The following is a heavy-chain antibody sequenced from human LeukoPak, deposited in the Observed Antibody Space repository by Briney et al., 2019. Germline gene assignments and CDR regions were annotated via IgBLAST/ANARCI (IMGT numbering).Heavy chain of an antibody. V-gene: IGHV1-18*01. CDR3: ARDRGRAPFDP. CDR2: ISAYNGNT. Sequence: GASVKVSCQASGYTFSPNGISLVRQAPGQGLEWMGWISAYNGNTNYAQKLQGRVTMTTDTSMSTAYMELMSLRSDDTAVYYCARDRGRAPFDPWGQGTLVTVSS. CDR1: GYTFSPNG. J-gene: IGHJ5*02. D-gene: IGHD3-10*01.